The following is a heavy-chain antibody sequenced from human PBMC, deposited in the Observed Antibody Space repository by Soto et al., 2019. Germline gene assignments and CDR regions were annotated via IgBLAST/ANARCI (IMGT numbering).Heavy chain of an antibody. D-gene: IGHD3-3*01. J-gene: IGHJ6*02. V-gene: IGHV1-18*01. CDR1: GGTFSSYG. Sequence: ASVKVSCKASGGTFSSYGISWVRQAPGQGLERMGWISAYNGNTNYAQKLQGRVTMTTDTSTSTAYMELRSLRSDNTAVYYCAREYFDFWSGYPHSYGMDVWGQGTTVTVSS. CDR3: AREYFDFWSGYPHSYGMDV. CDR2: ISAYNGNT.